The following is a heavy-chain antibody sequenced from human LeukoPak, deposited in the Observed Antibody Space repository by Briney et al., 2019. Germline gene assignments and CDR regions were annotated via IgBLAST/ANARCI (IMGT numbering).Heavy chain of an antibody. CDR1: GSTLSQIS. J-gene: IGHJ4*02. CDR2: FGHEDGET. CDR3: ATGALVFDY. V-gene: IGHV1-24*01. Sequence: ASVKVSCKVSGSTLSQISIDWVRHAPGKGLEWMGTFGHEDGETIYAQKFQGRFNMTVDTAADTAYMEVSSLMSEDTAIYYCATGALVFDYWGQGTLVIV.